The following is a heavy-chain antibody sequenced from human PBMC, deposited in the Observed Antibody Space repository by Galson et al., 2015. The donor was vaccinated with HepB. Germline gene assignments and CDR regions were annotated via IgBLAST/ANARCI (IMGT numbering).Heavy chain of an antibody. J-gene: IGHJ5*02. Sequence: SLRLSCAASGFTFSSYSMNWVRQAPGKGLEWVSSISSSSSYIYYADSVKGRFTISRDNAKNSLYLQMNSLRAEDTAVYYCARDRIVATKGWFDPWGQGTLVTVSS. V-gene: IGHV3-21*01. CDR1: GFTFSSYS. D-gene: IGHD5-12*01. CDR3: ARDRIVATKGWFDP. CDR2: ISSSSSYI.